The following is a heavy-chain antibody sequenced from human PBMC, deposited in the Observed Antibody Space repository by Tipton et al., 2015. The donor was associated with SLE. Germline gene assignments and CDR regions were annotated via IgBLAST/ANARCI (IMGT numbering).Heavy chain of an antibody. CDR2: IKQDGSEK. J-gene: IGHJ6*03. D-gene: IGHD2-15*01. CDR3: ARDMVAATPYYYYYMDV. Sequence: SLRLSCAASGFTVSSNYMSWVRQAPGKGLEWVANIKQDGSEKYYVDSVKGRFTISRDNAKNSLYLQMNGLRAEDTAVYYCARDMVAATPYYYYYMDVWGKGTTVTVSS. CDR1: GFTVSSNY. V-gene: IGHV3-7*03.